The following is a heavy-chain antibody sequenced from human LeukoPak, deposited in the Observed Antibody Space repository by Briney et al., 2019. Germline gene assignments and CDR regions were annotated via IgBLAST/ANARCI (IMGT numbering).Heavy chain of an antibody. D-gene: IGHD6-19*01. V-gene: IGHV4-34*01. CDR2: INHSGST. CDR1: GGSFSGYY. Sequence: SETLSLTCAVYGGSFSGYYWSWIRQPPGKGLEWIGEINHSGSTNYNPSLKSRVTISVDTSKNQFSLKLSSVTAADTAVYYCARGRSAAGTWPLWGQGTLVTVSS. J-gene: IGHJ4*02. CDR3: ARGRSAAGTWPL.